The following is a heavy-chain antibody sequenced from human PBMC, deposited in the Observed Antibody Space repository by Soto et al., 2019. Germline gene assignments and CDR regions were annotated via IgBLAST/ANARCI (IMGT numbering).Heavy chain of an antibody. J-gene: IGHJ4*02. D-gene: IGHD3-10*01. CDR2: IRSKTDGGTA. Sequence: VQVVESGGGLVKPGGSLRLSCEASGFTFSKAWMSWVRQVPGKGLEWVGRIRSKTDGGTADYPAPVKDRFTISRDDSKNTLYLQMNSLKTEDTAIYYCVTDSAYIPNWGQGTLVTVSS. CDR1: GFTFSKAW. V-gene: IGHV3-15*01. CDR3: VTDSAYIPN.